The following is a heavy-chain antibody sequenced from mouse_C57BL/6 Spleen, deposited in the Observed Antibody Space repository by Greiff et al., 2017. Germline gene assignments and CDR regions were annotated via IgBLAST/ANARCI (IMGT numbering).Heavy chain of an antibody. V-gene: IGHV1-50*01. Sequence: QVQLQQPGAELVKPGASVKLSCKASGYTFTSYWMQWVKQRPGQGLEWIGEIDPSDSYTNYNQKFKGKATLTVDTSSSTAYMQLSSLTSEDSAVYYCARSTDSPLDYWGQGTTLTVSS. CDR3: ARSTDSPLDY. CDR1: GYTFTSYW. J-gene: IGHJ2*01. CDR2: IDPSDSYT. D-gene: IGHD2-4*01.